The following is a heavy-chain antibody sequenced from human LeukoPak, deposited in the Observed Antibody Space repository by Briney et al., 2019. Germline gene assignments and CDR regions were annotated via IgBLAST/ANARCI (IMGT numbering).Heavy chain of an antibody. V-gene: IGHV4-4*07. CDR1: GGSISSYY. CDR2: IYTSGST. D-gene: IGHD6-13*01. CDR3: AREALPPGIAAAGREEKDWYFDL. J-gene: IGHJ2*01. Sequence: SETLSLTCTVSGGSISSYYWSWIRQPAGKGLEWIGRIYTSGSTNYNPSLKSRVTMSVDTSKNQFSLKLSSVTAADTAVYYCAREALPPGIAAAGREEKDWYFDLWGRGTLVTVSS.